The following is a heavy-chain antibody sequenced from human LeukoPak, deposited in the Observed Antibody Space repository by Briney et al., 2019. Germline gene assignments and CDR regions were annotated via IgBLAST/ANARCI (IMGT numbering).Heavy chain of an antibody. CDR3: ASDVVGATSFDY. CDR1: GYTFTSYG. J-gene: IGHJ4*02. D-gene: IGHD1-26*01. V-gene: IGHV1-18*01. Sequence: ASVKVSCKASGYTFTSYGISWVRQALGQGLEWMGWISAYNGHTNYAQKLQGRVTMTTDTSTSTAYMELKSLRSDDTALYYCASDVVGATSFDYWGQGTLVTVSS. CDR2: ISAYNGHT.